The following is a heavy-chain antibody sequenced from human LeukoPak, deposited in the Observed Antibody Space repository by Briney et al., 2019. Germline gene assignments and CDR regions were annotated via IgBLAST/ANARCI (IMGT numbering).Heavy chain of an antibody. V-gene: IGHV3-74*01. CDR2: VNREGTTT. Sequence: GGSLRLSCAASGFTFSAYWMHWVRQVPGKGLVWVSRVNREGTTTIYADSVKGRFTISRDNGKNTLYLQMNSLRAEDTAVYYCARDSDWLLFVSWGQGTLVTVSS. D-gene: IGHD3-9*01. CDR3: ARDSDWLLFVS. CDR1: GFTFSAYW. J-gene: IGHJ4*02.